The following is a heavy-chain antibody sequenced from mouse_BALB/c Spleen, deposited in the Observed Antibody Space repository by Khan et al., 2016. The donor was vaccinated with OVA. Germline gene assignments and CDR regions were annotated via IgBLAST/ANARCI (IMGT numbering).Heavy chain of an antibody. CDR2: ISYSGST. Sequence: EVQLVESGPGLVKPSQSLSLTCTVTGYSITSDYAWNWIRQFPGNTLEWMGYISYSGSTNYTPSLKSRISITRDTSKNQFILQLNSVTTEDTATYDCAREGARDNDAMDYWGQGTSVTVSS. CDR3: AREGARDNDAMDY. CDR1: GYSITSDYA. V-gene: IGHV3-2*02. J-gene: IGHJ4*01. D-gene: IGHD1-3*01.